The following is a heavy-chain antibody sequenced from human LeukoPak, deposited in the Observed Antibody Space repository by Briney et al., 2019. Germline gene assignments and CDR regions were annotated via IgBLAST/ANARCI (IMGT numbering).Heavy chain of an antibody. D-gene: IGHD3-10*01. CDR3: ARDSGYDPGWFDP. CDR2: INHSGGT. J-gene: IGHJ5*02. CDR1: GYSISNGYH. V-gene: IGHV4-38-2*02. Sequence: SETLSLTCAVSGYSISNGYHWGWIRQPPEKGLEWIGSINHSGGTYYNPSLKSRVTISVDTSRNQFSLKLNSVTAADTAVYYCARDSGYDPGWFDPWGQGTLVTVSS.